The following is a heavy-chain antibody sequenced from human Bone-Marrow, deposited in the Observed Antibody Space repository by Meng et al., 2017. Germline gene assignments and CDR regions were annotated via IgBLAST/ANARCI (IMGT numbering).Heavy chain of an antibody. D-gene: IGHD3-16*01. Sequence: SLKISCAASGLTFDDYAMDWVRQAPGKGLEWVSGITWNSGRVGYADSVKGRFTISRDNAKNSLYLQMNSLRAEDTALYYCAKEDGGYDSYYFDYWGQGTLVTVSS. J-gene: IGHJ4*02. CDR1: GLTFDDYA. CDR2: ITWNSGRV. V-gene: IGHV3-9*01. CDR3: AKEDGGYDSYYFDY.